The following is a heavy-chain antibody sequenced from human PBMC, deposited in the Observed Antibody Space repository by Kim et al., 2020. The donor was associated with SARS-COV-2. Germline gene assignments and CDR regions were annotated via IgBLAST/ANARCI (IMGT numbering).Heavy chain of an antibody. CDR1: GGSFSGYY. D-gene: IGHD3-10*01. J-gene: IGHJ6*02. V-gene: IGHV4-34*01. CDR2: INHSGST. CDR3: ARTRITMVRGVTMDV. Sequence: SETLSLTCAVYGGSFSGYYWSWIRQPPGKGLEWIGEINHSGSTNYNPSLKSRVTISVDTSKNQFSLKLSSVTAADTAVYYCARTRITMVRGVTMDVWGQGTTVTVSS.